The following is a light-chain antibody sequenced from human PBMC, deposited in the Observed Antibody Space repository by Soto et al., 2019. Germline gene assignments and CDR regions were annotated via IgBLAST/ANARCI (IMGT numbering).Light chain of an antibody. V-gene: IGKV1-13*02. J-gene: IGKJ5*01. CDR2: DAS. Sequence: AIPLTQSPSSLSASVGDRVTITCRASQGISSALAWYQQKPGKAPKLLIYDASSLESGVPSRFSGSGSGTDFTLTISSLQPEDFATYYCQQFNSYPHTFGQGTRLEMK. CDR3: QQFNSYPHT. CDR1: QGISSA.